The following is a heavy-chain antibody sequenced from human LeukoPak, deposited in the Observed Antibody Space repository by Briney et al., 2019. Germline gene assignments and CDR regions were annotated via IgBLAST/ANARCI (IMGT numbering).Heavy chain of an antibody. CDR2: INPNSGGT. D-gene: IGHD4-17*01. J-gene: IGHJ4*02. Sequence: GASVKVSCKASGYTFTGYYMHWVRQAPGQGLEWMGWINPNSGGTNYAQKFQGRVTMTRDTSISTAYMELSRLRSEDTAVYYCVRESEYGDLDYWGQGTLVTVSS. CDR1: GYTFTGYY. CDR3: VRESEYGDLDY. V-gene: IGHV1-2*02.